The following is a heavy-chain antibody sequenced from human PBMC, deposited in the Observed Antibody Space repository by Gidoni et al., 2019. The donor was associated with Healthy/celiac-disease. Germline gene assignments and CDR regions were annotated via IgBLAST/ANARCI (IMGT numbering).Heavy chain of an antibody. CDR3: ARDGGFGSMVRGVIINNWFDP. D-gene: IGHD3-10*01. CDR2: IYYSGST. CDR1: GGSISSGDYY. Sequence: QVQLQESGPGLVKPSQTLSLTCTVSGGSISSGDYYWSWIRQPPGKGLEWIGYIYYSGSTYYNPSLKSRVTISVDTSKNQFSLKLSSVTAADTAVYYCARDGGFGSMVRGVIINNWFDPWGQGTLVTVSS. V-gene: IGHV4-30-4*01. J-gene: IGHJ5*02.